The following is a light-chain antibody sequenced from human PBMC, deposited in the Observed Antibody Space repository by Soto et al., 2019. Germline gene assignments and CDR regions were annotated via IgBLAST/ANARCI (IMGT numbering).Light chain of an antibody. CDR3: CSYAGGSTFV. V-gene: IGLV2-23*01. CDR1: SSDVGAYKY. CDR2: EGS. J-gene: IGLJ1*01. Sequence: QSALTQPASVSGSPGQSITISCTGTSSDVGAYKYVSWYQQHPGKAPKLMIYEGSQRPSGVSNRFSGSKSGNTASLTISGLQAEDEADYYCCSYAGGSTFVFGSGTKVTVL.